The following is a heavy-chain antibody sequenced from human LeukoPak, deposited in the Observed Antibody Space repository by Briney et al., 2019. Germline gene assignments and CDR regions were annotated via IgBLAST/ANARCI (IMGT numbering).Heavy chain of an antibody. D-gene: IGHD3-9*01. CDR1: GFTVSSNS. Sequence: TGGSLRLSCTVSGFTVSSNSMSWVRQAPGKGLEWVSSISSSSSYIYYADSVKGRFTISRDNAKNSLYLQMNSLRAEDTAVYYCARDGPAQTGFQYYYYYYYMDVWGKGTTVTVSS. J-gene: IGHJ6*03. CDR3: ARDGPAQTGFQYYYYYYYMDV. V-gene: IGHV3-21*01. CDR2: ISSSSSYI.